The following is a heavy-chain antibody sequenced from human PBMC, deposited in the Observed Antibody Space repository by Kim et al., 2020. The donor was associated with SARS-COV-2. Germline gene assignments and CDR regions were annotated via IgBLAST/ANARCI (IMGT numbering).Heavy chain of an antibody. CDR2: IYYSGTT. CDR3: ASQGYASSWFRWFEP. D-gene: IGHD6-13*01. V-gene: IGHV4-39*02. J-gene: IGHJ5*02. Sequence: SETLSLTCSVSGGSISSSSFQWGWIRQPPGKGLEWIGSIYYSGTTYYNPSLKSRVTISVDTSKNHFSLNLRFVTAADTGVYYCASQGYASSWFRWFEPWGQGTLVSVSS. CDR1: GGSISSSSFQ.